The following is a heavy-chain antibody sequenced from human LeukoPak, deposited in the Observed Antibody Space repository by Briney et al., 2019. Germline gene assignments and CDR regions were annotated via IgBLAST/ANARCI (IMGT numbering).Heavy chain of an antibody. D-gene: IGHD1-1*01. CDR1: GFIFSKYA. CDR2: IDGPSDSI. CDR3: ARLVCTTIPCYGKFYFDY. Sequence: KAGGSLRLSCAASGFIFSKYAMEWVRQAPGKGLEWVSSIDGPSDSIYYADSVKGRFTISRDDAKNSVYLQMNSLRAEDTGIYYCARLVCTTIPCYGKFYFDYWGQGTLVPVAS. V-gene: IGHV3-21*06. J-gene: IGHJ4*02.